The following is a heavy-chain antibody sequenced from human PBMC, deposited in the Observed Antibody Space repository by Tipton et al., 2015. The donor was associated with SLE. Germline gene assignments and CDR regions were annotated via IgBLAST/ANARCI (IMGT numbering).Heavy chain of an antibody. D-gene: IGHD1-26*01. Sequence: QLVQSGGGVVQPGRPLRVSCAASGFIFTNYAMHWIRQAPGKGLEWVAVISYDGTNKYYADSVKGRFTISRDTSKNTLYLQMNSLRAEDTAVYYCARGRPGPWSDGKFGYWGQGTLVTVSS. CDR2: ISYDGTNK. V-gene: IGHV3-30-3*01. CDR1: GFIFTNYA. CDR3: ARGRPGPWSDGKFGY. J-gene: IGHJ4*02.